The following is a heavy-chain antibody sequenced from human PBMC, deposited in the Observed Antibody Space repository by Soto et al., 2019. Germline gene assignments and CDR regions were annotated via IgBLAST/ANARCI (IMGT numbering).Heavy chain of an antibody. Sequence: GGSPRLSCAASGFTFSSYSMNWVRQAPGKGLEWVSSISSSSSYIYYADSVKGRFTISRDNAKNSLYLQMNSLRAEDTAVYYCAREPVDTAGPSDYWGQGTLVTVSS. CDR1: GFTFSSYS. J-gene: IGHJ4*02. CDR2: ISSSSSYI. D-gene: IGHD5-18*01. CDR3: AREPVDTAGPSDY. V-gene: IGHV3-21*01.